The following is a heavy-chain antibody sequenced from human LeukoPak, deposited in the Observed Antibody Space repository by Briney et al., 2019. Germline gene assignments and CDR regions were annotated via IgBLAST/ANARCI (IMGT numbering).Heavy chain of an antibody. CDR2: ISGSGGST. D-gene: IGHD5-18*01. V-gene: IGHV3-23*01. CDR1: GFTFSSYA. J-gene: IGHJ2*01. CDR3: ARELGARGYSYGRKYFDL. Sequence: GGSLRLSCAASGFTFSSYAMSWVRQAPGKGLEWVSAISGSGGSTYYADSVKGRFTISRDNSKNTLYLQMNSLRAEDTAVYYCARELGARGYSYGRKYFDLWGRGTLVTVSS.